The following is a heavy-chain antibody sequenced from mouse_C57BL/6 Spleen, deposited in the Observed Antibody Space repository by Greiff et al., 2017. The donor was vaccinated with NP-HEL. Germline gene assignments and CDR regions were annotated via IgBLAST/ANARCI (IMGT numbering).Heavy chain of an antibody. CDR2: INPSTGGT. D-gene: IGHD2-1*01. CDR3: ASGGNYEAMDY. J-gene: IGHJ4*01. CDR1: GYSFTGYY. V-gene: IGHV1-42*01. Sequence: VQLQQSGPELVKPGASVKISCKASGYSFTGYYMNWVKQSPEKSLEWIGEINPSTGGTTYNQKFKAKATLTVDKSSSTAYMQLKSLTSEDSAVYYCASGGNYEAMDYWGQGTSVTVSS.